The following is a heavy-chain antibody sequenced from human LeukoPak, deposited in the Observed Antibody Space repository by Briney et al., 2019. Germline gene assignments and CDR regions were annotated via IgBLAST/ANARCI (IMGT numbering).Heavy chain of an antibody. Sequence: PGGSLRLSCAASGFTFSSYAMSWVRQAPGKGLEWVSAISGSGGSTYYADSVKGRFTISRDNSKNTLYLQMNSLRAEDTAVYYCAREVQVVVTPRQVDAFDIWGQGTMVTVSS. CDR3: AREVQVVVTPRQVDAFDI. CDR1: GFTFSSYA. J-gene: IGHJ3*02. CDR2: ISGSGGST. D-gene: IGHD2-2*01. V-gene: IGHV3-23*01.